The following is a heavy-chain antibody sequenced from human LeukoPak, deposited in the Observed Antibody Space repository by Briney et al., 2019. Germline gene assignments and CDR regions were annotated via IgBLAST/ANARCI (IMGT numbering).Heavy chain of an antibody. J-gene: IGHJ4*02. CDR1: GFTFTSSA. CDR2: IVVGSGNT. Sequence: SVKVSCKASGFTFTSSAVQWVRQARGQRLEWIGWIVVGSGNTNYAQKFQERVTITRDMSTSTAYMELSSLRSEDTAVYYCAALRPHYDFWSGYFTSSYYFDYWGQGTLVTVSS. D-gene: IGHD3-3*01. CDR3: AALRPHYDFWSGYFTSSYYFDY. V-gene: IGHV1-58*01.